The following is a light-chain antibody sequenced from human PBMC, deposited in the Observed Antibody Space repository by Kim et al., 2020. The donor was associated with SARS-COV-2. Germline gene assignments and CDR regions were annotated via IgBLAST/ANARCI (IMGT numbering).Light chain of an antibody. J-gene: IGLJ2*01. CDR1: RLGDNY. CDR2: QDS. V-gene: IGLV3-1*01. CDR3: QVWDSNTAV. Sequence: SVSPRQTVSITCSGDRLGDNYVCWYQQKPGQSPVLVIYQDSRRPSGIPERFSGSNSGNTATLTISGTQTLDEADYYCQVWDSNTAVFGGGTQMTVL.